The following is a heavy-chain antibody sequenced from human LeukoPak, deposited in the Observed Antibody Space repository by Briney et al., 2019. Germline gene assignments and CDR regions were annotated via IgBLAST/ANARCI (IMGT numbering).Heavy chain of an antibody. J-gene: IGHJ4*02. CDR1: GGSISSSSYY. CDR3: ARDHQWEPPDY. CDR2: IYYSGST. Sequence: SETLSLTCTVSGGSISSSSYYWGWIRQPPGKGLEWIGSIYYSGSTYYNPSLKSRVTISVDTSKNQFSLKLSSVTAADTAVYYCARDHQWEPPDYWGQGTLVTVSS. D-gene: IGHD1-26*01. V-gene: IGHV4-39*07.